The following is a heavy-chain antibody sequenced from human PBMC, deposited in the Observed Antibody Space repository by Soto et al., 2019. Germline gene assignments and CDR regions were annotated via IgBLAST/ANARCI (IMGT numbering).Heavy chain of an antibody. D-gene: IGHD2-15*01. CDR2: IIPILGIA. CDR1: GGTFSSYT. CDR3: ARGHCSGGRCYYYYGMDV. V-gene: IGHV1-69*02. J-gene: IGHJ6*02. Sequence: GASVKVSCKASGGTFSSYTISWVRQAPGQGLEWMGRIIPILGIANYAQKFQGRVTITADKSTSTAYMELSSLRSEDTAVYYFARGHCSGGRCYYYYGMDVWGQGTTVTVSS.